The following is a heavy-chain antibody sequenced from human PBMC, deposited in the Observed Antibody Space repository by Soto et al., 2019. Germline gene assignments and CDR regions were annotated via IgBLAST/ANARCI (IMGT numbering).Heavy chain of an antibody. J-gene: IGHJ3*02. CDR2: TRNKANSYTT. CDR3: ARDNGYCTNCVCFTSAFDI. Sequence: EVQLVESGGGLVQPGGSLRLSCAASGFTFSDHYMDWVRQAPGKGLEWVGRTRNKANSYTTEYAASVKGRFTISRDDSKNSLYLQMNSLKTEDTAVYYCARDNGYCTNCVCFTSAFDIWGQGTMVTVSS. CDR1: GFTFSDHY. D-gene: IGHD2-8*01. V-gene: IGHV3-72*01.